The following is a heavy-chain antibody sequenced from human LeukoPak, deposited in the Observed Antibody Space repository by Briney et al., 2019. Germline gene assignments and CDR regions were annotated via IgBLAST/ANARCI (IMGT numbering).Heavy chain of an antibody. J-gene: IGHJ6*02. D-gene: IGHD3-3*01. V-gene: IGHV4-30-4*01. CDR1: GGSISSGDYY. Sequence: SETLSLTCTVSGGSISSGDYYWSWIRQPPGKGLEWIGYIYYSGSTYYNPSLKSRVTISVDTSKNQFSLKLSSVTAADTAVYYCARSNYYDFWSGYGMDVWGQETTVAVSS. CDR2: IYYSGST. CDR3: ARSNYYDFWSGYGMDV.